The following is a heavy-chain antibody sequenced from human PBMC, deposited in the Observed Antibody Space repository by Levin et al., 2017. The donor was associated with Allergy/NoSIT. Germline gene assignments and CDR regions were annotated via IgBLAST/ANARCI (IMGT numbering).Heavy chain of an antibody. CDR2: IYYSGST. Sequence: SETLSLTCTVSGGSISSYYWSWIRQPPGKGLEWIGYIYYSGSTNYNPSLKSRVTISVDTSKNQFSLKLSSVTAADTAVYYCARYSSSWVHHDAFDIWGQGTMVTVSS. D-gene: IGHD6-13*01. CDR1: GGSISSYY. CDR3: ARYSSSWVHHDAFDI. V-gene: IGHV4-59*01. J-gene: IGHJ3*02.